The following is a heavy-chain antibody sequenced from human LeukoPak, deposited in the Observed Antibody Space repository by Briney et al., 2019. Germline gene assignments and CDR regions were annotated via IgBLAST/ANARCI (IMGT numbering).Heavy chain of an antibody. D-gene: IGHD6-13*01. J-gene: IGHJ5*02. CDR2: IYHSGST. CDR3: ARDGAGIAAAQGGFDP. CDR1: GGSISSYY. V-gene: IGHV4-38-2*02. Sequence: SETLSLTCTVSGGSISSYYWGWIRQPPGKGLEWIGSIYHSGSTYYNPSLKSRVTISVDTSKNQFSLKLSSVTAADTAVYYCARDGAGIAAAQGGFDPWGQGTLVTVSS.